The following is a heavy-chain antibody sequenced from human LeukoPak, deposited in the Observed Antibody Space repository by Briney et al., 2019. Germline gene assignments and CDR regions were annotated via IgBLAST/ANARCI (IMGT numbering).Heavy chain of an antibody. CDR1: GFTFSSYG. CDR3: AKDQTSSSSWYWDDYYYYGMDV. V-gene: IGHV3-30*18. CDR2: ISYDGSNK. J-gene: IGHJ6*02. D-gene: IGHD6-13*01. Sequence: GGSLRLSCAASGFTFSSYGTHWVRQAPGKGLEWVAVISYDGSNKYYADSVKGRFTISRDNSKNTLYLQMNSLRAEDTAVYYCAKDQTSSSSWYWDDYYYYGMDVWGQGTTVTVSS.